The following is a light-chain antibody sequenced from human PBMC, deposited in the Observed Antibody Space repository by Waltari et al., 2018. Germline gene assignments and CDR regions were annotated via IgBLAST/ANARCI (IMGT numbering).Light chain of an antibody. J-gene: IGLJ3*02. CDR1: SSNIGAGYD. V-gene: IGLV1-40*01. Sequence: QSVLTQPPSVSGAPGQRVTISCTGSSSNIGAGYDVHWYRQLPGTAPKLLIYANRNRPSGVPDRFSGSKSGTSASLAITGLQPEDEADYYCQSYDSSLSGRPWVFGGGTKLTVL. CDR2: ANR. CDR3: QSYDSSLSGRPWV.